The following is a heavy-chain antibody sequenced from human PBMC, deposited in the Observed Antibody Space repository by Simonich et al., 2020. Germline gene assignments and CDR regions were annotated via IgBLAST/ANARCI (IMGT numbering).Heavy chain of an antibody. Sequence: QVQLQQWGAGLLKPSETLSLTCAVYGGSFSGYYWSWIRQPPGKGLEWIGEIKQSGSTNYNPALKSRVTISVDTSKNQFSLKLSSVTAADTAVYYCARGLISGSYYYWGQGTLVTVSS. J-gene: IGHJ4*02. D-gene: IGHD1-26*01. CDR1: GGSFSGYY. V-gene: IGHV4-34*01. CDR2: IKQSGST. CDR3: ARGLISGSYYY.